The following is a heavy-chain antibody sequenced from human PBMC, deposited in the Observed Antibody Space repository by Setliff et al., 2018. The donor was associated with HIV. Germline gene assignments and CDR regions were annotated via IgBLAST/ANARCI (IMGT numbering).Heavy chain of an antibody. CDR1: GFTVSDTH. V-gene: IGHV3-53*05. D-gene: IGHD3-16*01. CDR2: INVGGGTK. J-gene: IGHJ6*03. CDR3: AKDEGRWGTYSYSYYMGA. Sequence: GGSLRLSCAASGFTVSDTHMTWVRQAPGKGLEWVSYINVGGGTKYYADSVKGRFTIYKDNSKNTLYLQVNSLRADDTAVYYCAKDEGRWGTYSYSYYMGAWGKGTTVTVSS.